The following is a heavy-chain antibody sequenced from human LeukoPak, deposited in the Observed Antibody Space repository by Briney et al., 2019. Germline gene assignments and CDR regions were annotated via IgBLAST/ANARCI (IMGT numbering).Heavy chain of an antibody. D-gene: IGHD1-26*01. CDR3: AKDSGTYYKAFDI. V-gene: IGHV3-74*01. Sequence: GGSLRLSGAVSGFTFSSYYMHWVRQAPGKGLVWVSRINSDGRSTSYADSVKGRFTISRDNSKNTLYLQMNNLRAEDTAVYYCAKDSGTYYKAFDIWGQGTMVTVSS. CDR1: GFTFSSYY. J-gene: IGHJ3*02. CDR2: INSDGRST.